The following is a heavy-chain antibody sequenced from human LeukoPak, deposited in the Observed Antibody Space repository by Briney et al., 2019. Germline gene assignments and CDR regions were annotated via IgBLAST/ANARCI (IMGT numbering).Heavy chain of an antibody. CDR2: IYYSGST. D-gene: IGHD3-3*01. J-gene: IGHJ5*02. V-gene: IGHV4-39*01. Sequence: SETLSLTCTVSGGSISSSSYDWGWIRQPPGKGLEWIGSIYYSGSTYYNPSLKSRVTISVDTSKNQFSLKLSSVTAADTAVYYCARHPDDYDFWSGYYIGGNWFVPWGQRTLVTVSS. CDR1: GGSISSSSYD. CDR3: ARHPDDYDFWSGYYIGGNWFVP.